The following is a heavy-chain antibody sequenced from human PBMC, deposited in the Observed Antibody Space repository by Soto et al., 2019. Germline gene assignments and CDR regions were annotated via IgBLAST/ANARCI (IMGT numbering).Heavy chain of an antibody. J-gene: IGHJ4*02. CDR2: ISSGAITI. Sequence: GGSLRLSGAASGFTFSDYYMNWIRQAPGKGLEWVSYISSGAITIYYADSVKGRFTISRDNAKNSLYLQMNSLRAEDTAVYYCAGQYSSSSVEFWGQGTLVTVSS. V-gene: IGHV3-11*01. CDR1: GFTFSDYY. CDR3: AGQYSSSSVEF. D-gene: IGHD6-6*01.